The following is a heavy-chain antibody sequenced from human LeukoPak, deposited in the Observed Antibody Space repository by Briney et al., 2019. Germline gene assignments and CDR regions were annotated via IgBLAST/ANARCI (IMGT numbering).Heavy chain of an antibody. V-gene: IGHV4-34*01. CDR2: INHSGST. CDR1: GGSFSGYY. D-gene: IGHD3-22*01. Sequence: SETLSLTCAVYGGSFSGYYWSWIRQPPGKRLEWIGEINHSGSTNYNPSLKSRVTISVDTSKNQFSLKLSSVTAADTAVYYCARGRDSSETRNDYWGQGTLVTVSS. J-gene: IGHJ4*02. CDR3: ARGRDSSETRNDY.